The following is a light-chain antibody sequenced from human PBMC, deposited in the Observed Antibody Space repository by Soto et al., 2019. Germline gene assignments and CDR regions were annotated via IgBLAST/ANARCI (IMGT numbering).Light chain of an antibody. Sequence: AIRMTQSPSSFSASTGDRVTITCRASQGISSYLAWYQQKPGKAPKLLIYAASTLQSGGPPRFSGSGSGTDFTLTISCLQSEDFATYCCQQYYSYPLTFGPGTKVDIK. CDR2: AAS. CDR1: QGISSY. CDR3: QQYYSYPLT. J-gene: IGKJ3*01. V-gene: IGKV1-8*01.